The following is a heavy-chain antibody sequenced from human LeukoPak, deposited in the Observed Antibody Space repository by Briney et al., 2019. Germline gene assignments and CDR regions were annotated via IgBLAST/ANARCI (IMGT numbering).Heavy chain of an antibody. V-gene: IGHV2-5*02. CDR2: VYWDDDK. D-gene: IGHD3-10*01. J-gene: IGHJ4*02. Sequence: GPTLVNPTQTLTLTCTFSGFSLSTTGVGVGWIRQPPGKALEWLAHVYWDDDKRYSPSLRTRLTITKDSSKNQVVLTMTNMDPVDTATYFCARPYFFGSGLYFDYWGQGSLVTVSS. CDR3: ARPYFFGSGLYFDY. CDR1: GFSLSTTGVG.